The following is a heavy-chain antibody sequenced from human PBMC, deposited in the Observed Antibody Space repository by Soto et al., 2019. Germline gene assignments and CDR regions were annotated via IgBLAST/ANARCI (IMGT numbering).Heavy chain of an antibody. CDR3: TSPPYPGIAVAGTEGRRYFDY. CDR2: IRSKANSYAT. Sequence: EVQLVESGGGLVQPGGSLKLSCAASGFTFSGSAMHWVRQASGKGLEWVGRIRSKANSYATAYAASVKGRFTISRDDSKNTAYLQMISVKTEGTAVYYFTSPPYPGIAVAGTEGRRYFDYWGQGTLVTVSS. J-gene: IGHJ4*02. CDR1: GFTFSGSA. V-gene: IGHV3-73*01. D-gene: IGHD6-19*01.